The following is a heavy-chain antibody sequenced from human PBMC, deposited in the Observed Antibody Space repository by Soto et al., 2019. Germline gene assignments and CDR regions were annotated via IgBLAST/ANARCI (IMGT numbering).Heavy chain of an antibody. CDR3: AQAQGRRWAPFDY. CDR1: GFTFDDYA. V-gene: IGHV3-9*01. Sequence: EVQLVESGGGLVQPGRSLRLSCAASGFTFDDYAMHWVRQAPGKGLEWVSGISWNSGSIGYADSVKGRFTISRDNAKNSLYLQMNSLRAEDTALYYCAQAQGRRWAPFDYWGQGTLVTVSS. CDR2: ISWNSGSI. J-gene: IGHJ4*02. D-gene: IGHD6-13*01.